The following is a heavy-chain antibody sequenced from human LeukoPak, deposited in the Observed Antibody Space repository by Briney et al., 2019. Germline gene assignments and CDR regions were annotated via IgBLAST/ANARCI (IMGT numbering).Heavy chain of an antibody. J-gene: IGHJ4*02. CDR1: GGSVSSDSYY. Sequence: PSETLSLTCTVSGGSVSSDSYYWSWIRQPPGTGLEWIGYIYYTGSTNYNPSLKSRVTISVDMSKNQFSLKLTSVTAADTAVYYCATKGPRRGYFDYWGQGTLVAVSS. V-gene: IGHV4-61*01. CDR2: IYYTGST. CDR3: ATKGPRRGYFDY.